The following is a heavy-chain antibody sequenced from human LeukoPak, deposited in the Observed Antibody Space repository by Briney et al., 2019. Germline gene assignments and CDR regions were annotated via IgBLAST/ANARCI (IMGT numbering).Heavy chain of an antibody. CDR1: GDSISSSSYY. D-gene: IGHD5-24*01. CDR3: ARDRGAYYFDY. Sequence: SETLSLTCTVSGDSISSSSYYWAWIRQPPGKGLEWVGSIYYSGSTYYNPSLKSRVTISVDTSKNQFSLKLSSVTAADTAVYYCARDRGAYYFDYWGQGTLVTVSP. CDR2: IYYSGST. J-gene: IGHJ4*02. V-gene: IGHV4-39*07.